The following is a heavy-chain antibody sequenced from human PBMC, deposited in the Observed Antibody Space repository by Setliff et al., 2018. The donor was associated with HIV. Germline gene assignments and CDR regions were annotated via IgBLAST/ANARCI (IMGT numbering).Heavy chain of an antibody. Sequence: GESLKISCKGSGYSFSNYWIGWVRQMPGKGLEWMGIIYPGDSDARYSPSFQGQVTISADKSTSTAYLQWTSLKASDSAMYYCASGSGIDWFDPWGQGTLVTVSS. J-gene: IGHJ5*02. CDR2: IYPGDSDA. D-gene: IGHD3-10*01. CDR3: ASGSGIDWFDP. V-gene: IGHV5-51*01. CDR1: GYSFSNYW.